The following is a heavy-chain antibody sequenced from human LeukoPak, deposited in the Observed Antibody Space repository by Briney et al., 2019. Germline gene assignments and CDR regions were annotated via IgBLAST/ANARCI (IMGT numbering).Heavy chain of an antibody. Sequence: GGSLRLSCTASGFTFSSYSMNWVRQAPGKGLEWVSYISISSSNIYYADSVKGRFTISRDNAKNSLYLQMNSLRAEDTAVYYCARGGDFGVPAPLGIDAFDIWGQGTMVTVSS. CDR2: ISISSSNI. CDR3: ARGGDFGVPAPLGIDAFDI. V-gene: IGHV3-48*01. J-gene: IGHJ3*02. CDR1: GFTFSSYS. D-gene: IGHD2-2*01.